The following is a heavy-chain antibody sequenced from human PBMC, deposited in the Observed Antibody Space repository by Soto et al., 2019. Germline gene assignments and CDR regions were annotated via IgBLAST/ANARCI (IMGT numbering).Heavy chain of an antibody. V-gene: IGHV4-31*03. Sequence: QVQLQESGPGLVKPSQTLSLTCTVSGGSISSGGYYWSWIRQHPGKGLEWIGYIYYSGSTYYNPSLSSRVTISVDTSKNQFSLKLSSVTAADTAVYYCARPSIAAAGTSWYFDLWGRGTLVTVSS. J-gene: IGHJ2*01. CDR1: GGSISSGGYY. CDR2: IYYSGST. CDR3: ARPSIAAAGTSWYFDL. D-gene: IGHD6-13*01.